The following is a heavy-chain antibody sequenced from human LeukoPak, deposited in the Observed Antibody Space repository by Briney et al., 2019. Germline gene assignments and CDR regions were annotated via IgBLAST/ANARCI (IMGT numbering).Heavy chain of an antibody. CDR3: TRSDYYGSGTYTEFDAFDI. Sequence: SETLSLTCTVSGGSISGYYWSWIRQPPGKGLEWIAHISYSGSANYSPSLKSRVTVSLDTSKSQFSLKLSSVTAADSALYYCTRSDYYGSGTYTEFDAFDIWGRGTMVTVSS. CDR1: GGSISGYY. J-gene: IGHJ3*02. D-gene: IGHD3-10*01. CDR2: ISYSGSA. V-gene: IGHV4-59*01.